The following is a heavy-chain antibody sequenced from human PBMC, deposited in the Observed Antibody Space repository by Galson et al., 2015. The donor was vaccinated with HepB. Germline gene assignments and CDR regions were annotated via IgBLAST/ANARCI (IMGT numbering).Heavy chain of an antibody. V-gene: IGHV4-61*01. CDR3: ARREIYEVCFDP. D-gene: IGHD2/OR15-2a*01. CDR2: IYYSGST. J-gene: IGHJ5*02. Sequence: ETLFLTCTVAGGSVSSGNYYWRWIRPAPGQGLHWIGYIYYSGSTSYNPSLKSRVPIPVDTSNNQFSLKVTSVTAADTAVYDCARREIYEVCFDPWGQGTLVTVSS. CDR1: GGSVSSGNYY.